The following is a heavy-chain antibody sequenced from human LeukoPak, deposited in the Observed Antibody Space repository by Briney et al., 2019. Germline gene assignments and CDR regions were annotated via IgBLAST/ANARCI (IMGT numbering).Heavy chain of an antibody. V-gene: IGHV1-46*01. D-gene: IGHD2-21*02. J-gene: IGHJ4*02. CDR1: GYTFTSYY. Sequence: ASVKVSCKASGYTFTSYYMHWVRQAPGQGLEWMGIINPSGGSTSYAQKFQGRVTMTRDTSTSTVYMELSSLRAEDTAVYYCAKFAAYCGGDCYSSFDYWGQGTLVTVSS. CDR3: AKFAAYCGGDCYSSFDY. CDR2: INPSGGST.